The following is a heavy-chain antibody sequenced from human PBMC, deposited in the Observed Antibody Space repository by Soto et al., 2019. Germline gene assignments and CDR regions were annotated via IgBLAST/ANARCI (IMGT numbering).Heavy chain of an antibody. CDR2: IYYTGNT. CDR1: GGSISSYY. V-gene: IGHV4-59*01. J-gene: IGHJ4*02. Sequence: SETLSLTCTVSGGSISSYYWSWIRQPPGKGLEWIGYIYYTGNTNYNPSLKSRVTISVDTSKNHFSLNLSSVTAADTAVYYCGRAPDSWAQGTLITVSS. CDR3: GRAPDS.